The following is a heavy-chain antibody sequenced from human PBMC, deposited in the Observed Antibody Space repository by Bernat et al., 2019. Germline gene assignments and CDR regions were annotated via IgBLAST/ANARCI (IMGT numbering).Heavy chain of an antibody. J-gene: IGHJ4*02. CDR2: ISNSGSTI. CDR3: ARDDYNDY. CDR1: GFTSSSYE. V-gene: IGHV3-48*03. Sequence: EVQLVESGGGLVQPGGSLRLSCAVSGFTSSSYEMNWVRQAPGKGLEWVSYISNSGSTIYYADSVKGRFTISRDNAKNSLYLEMNSLRAEDTAVYYCARDDYNDYWGQGTLVTVSS.